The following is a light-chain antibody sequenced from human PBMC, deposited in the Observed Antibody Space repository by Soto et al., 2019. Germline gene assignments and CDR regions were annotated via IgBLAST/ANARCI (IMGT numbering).Light chain of an antibody. CDR1: QTITNDY. CDR2: GAS. J-gene: IGKJ5*01. Sequence: EIVLTQSPGTLSLSPGEGASLSCRASQTITNDYLAWYQQRPGQAPRLLIYGASSRATGIPDRFSGSGSGTDFTLTISRLEPEDFAVYYCQLYGRSRRVTFGQGTRLEIK. CDR3: QLYGRSRRVT. V-gene: IGKV3-20*01.